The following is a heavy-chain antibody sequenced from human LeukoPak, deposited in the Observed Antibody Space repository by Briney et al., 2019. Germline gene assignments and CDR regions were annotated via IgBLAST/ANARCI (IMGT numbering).Heavy chain of an antibody. CDR3: TRGRLNAAGWYFDL. CDR2: IFAGGVP. V-gene: IGHV3-53*01. CDR1: GSTVSSNY. D-gene: IGHD3-16*01. Sequence: PGGSLRLSCTASGSTVSSNYMTWVRQAPTKGLKWVSGIFAGGVPSYAASVKDRFTISRDNSKNTLYLQMSSLRAEDTAVYYCTRGRLNAAGWYFDLWGRGTLVTVSS. J-gene: IGHJ2*01.